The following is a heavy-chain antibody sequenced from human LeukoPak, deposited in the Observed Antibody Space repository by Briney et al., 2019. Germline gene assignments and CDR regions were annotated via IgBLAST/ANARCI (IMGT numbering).Heavy chain of an antibody. CDR2: ISAYNGNT. D-gene: IGHD6-13*01. J-gene: IGHJ4*02. CDR3: ARANVRYSSSWLHY. Sequence: ASVKVSCKASGYTFTSYGISWVRQAPGQGLERMGWISAYNGNTNYAQKLQGRVTMTTDTSTSTAYMELRSLRSDDTAVYYCARANVRYSSSWLHYWGQGTLVTVSS. V-gene: IGHV1-18*01. CDR1: GYTFTSYG.